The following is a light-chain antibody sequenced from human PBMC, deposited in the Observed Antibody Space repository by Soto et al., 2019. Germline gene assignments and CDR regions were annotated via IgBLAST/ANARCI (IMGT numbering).Light chain of an antibody. J-gene: IGKJ3*01. CDR2: GAS. V-gene: IGKV1-9*01. CDR3: QQLNSFPIP. CDR1: QGIANF. Sequence: IQLTQSPSSLSASVGDRVTISCRASQGIANFLAWYQQKPGKAPKLLIYGASTLQSGVPSRFSGSGSGTDFTLTIRSLQLEDFATYYCQQLNSFPIPFGPGTKVDIK.